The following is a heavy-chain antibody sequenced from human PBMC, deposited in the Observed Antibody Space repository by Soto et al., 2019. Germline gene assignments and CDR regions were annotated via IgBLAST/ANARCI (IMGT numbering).Heavy chain of an antibody. CDR3: ARDKITGLFDY. CDR2: INHSGST. J-gene: IGHJ4*02. CDR1: GLTFSGHW. D-gene: IGHD2-8*02. V-gene: IGHV4-34*01. Sequence: GSLRLSCAASGLTFSGHWMSWIRQPPGTGLEWIGEINHSGSTNYNPSLKSRVTISVDTSKNQFSLKLTSVTAADTAVYYCARDKITGLFDYWGQGTLVTVSS.